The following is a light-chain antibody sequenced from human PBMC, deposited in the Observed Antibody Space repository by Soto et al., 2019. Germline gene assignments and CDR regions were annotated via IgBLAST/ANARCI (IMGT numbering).Light chain of an antibody. V-gene: IGLV2-14*01. CDR1: SSDVGGYNY. J-gene: IGLJ1*01. CDR2: DVS. CDR3: SSYTCSSTYV. Sequence: QSALTQPASVSGSPGQSITISCTGTSSDVGGYNYVSWCQQHPGKAPKLMIYDVSNRPSGVSNRFSGSKSGNTASLTISGLQAEDEADYYCSSYTCSSTYVFGTGTKVTVL.